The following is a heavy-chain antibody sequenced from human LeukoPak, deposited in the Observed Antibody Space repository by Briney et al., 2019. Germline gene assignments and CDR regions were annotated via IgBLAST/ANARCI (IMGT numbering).Heavy chain of an antibody. CDR1: GFTFSSYS. J-gene: IGHJ3*02. CDR2: ISSLSNYI. Sequence: GGSLRLSCAASGFTFSSYSMNWVRQAPGKGLEWVSSISSLSNYIYYEDSVKGRFTISRDYAKNSLYLQMNSLRAEDTAVYYCARRSAAKDAFDIWGQGTMVTVSS. D-gene: IGHD6-25*01. V-gene: IGHV3-21*01. CDR3: ARRSAAKDAFDI.